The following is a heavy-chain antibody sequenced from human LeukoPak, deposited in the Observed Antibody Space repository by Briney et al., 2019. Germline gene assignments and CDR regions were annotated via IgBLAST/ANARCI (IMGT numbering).Heavy chain of an antibody. V-gene: IGHV3-7*01. J-gene: IGHJ4*02. CDR3: VPLNWNPPGDFDR. CDR1: GFTFSSYW. CDR2: IKDDGSDK. D-gene: IGHD1-20*01. Sequence: GGSLRLSCAASGFTFSSYWMNWVRQAPGKGLEWVANIKDDGSDKYYVDSVKGRFFITKDNAKNSLYLQMNSLRVEDTAVYYCVPLNWNPPGDFDRWGQGTLVTVSS.